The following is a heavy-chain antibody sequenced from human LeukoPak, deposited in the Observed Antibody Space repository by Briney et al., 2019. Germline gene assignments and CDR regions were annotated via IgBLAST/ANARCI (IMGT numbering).Heavy chain of an antibody. CDR3: ARDRTSYYDSRGYTFDY. CDR1: GYTFTSYA. Sequence: AASVKVSCKASGYTFTSYAMDWVRQAPGQRLEWMGWINTGNGDTEYSQKFQGRVTITRDTSASTAYMELSSLRSEDTAVYYCARDRTSYYDSRGYTFDYWGQGTLVIVSS. J-gene: IGHJ4*02. CDR2: INTGNGDT. V-gene: IGHV1-3*04. D-gene: IGHD3-22*01.